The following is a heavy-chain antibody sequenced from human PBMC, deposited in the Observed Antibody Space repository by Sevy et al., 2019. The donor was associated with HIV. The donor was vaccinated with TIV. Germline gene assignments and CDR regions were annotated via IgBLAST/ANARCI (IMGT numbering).Heavy chain of an antibody. V-gene: IGHV3-49*03. D-gene: IGHD3-16*02. J-gene: IGHJ4*02. Sequence: GGSLRLSCTASGFTFGDYAMSWFRQAPGKGLEWVGFIRSKAYGGTTEHAASVKGRFTISRDDSKSIAYLQMNSLKTEDTAVYYCTRARFYDYIWGSYRRYFDYWGQGTLVTVSS. CDR1: GFTFGDYA. CDR2: IRSKAYGGTT. CDR3: TRARFYDYIWGSYRRYFDY.